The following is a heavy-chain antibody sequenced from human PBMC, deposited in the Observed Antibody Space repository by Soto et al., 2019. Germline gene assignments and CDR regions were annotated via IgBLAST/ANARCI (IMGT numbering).Heavy chain of an antibody. CDR3: ARDVGGYDTYFDY. J-gene: IGHJ4*02. CDR2: IMQDGSEK. Sequence: GGSLRLSCAASGFTFSSYWMSWVRQAPGKGLEWVANIMQDGSEKYYVDSVKGRFTISRDNAKNSLYLQMNSLRSEDTAVYYCARDVGGYDTYFDYWGQGTLVTVSS. CDR1: GFTFSSYW. D-gene: IGHD5-12*01. V-gene: IGHV3-7*01.